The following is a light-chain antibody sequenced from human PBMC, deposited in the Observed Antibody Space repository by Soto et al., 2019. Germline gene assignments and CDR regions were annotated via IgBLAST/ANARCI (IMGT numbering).Light chain of an antibody. CDR2: SNI. Sequence: QSVLTQPPSASGTPGQTVTLSCSGSSSNIGGNTMNWYQQLPGTAPRLLIYSNILRPSGVPERFSGSKSGTSASLAISGLQSEDEADYYYSSWDDSLNGPVFGGGTKLTVL. V-gene: IGLV1-44*01. CDR1: SSNIGGNT. CDR3: SSWDDSLNGPV. J-gene: IGLJ2*01.